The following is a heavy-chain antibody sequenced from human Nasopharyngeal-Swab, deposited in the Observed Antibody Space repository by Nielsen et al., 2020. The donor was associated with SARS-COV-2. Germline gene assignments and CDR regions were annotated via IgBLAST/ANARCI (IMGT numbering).Heavy chain of an antibody. CDR2: VNEDGSEK. V-gene: IGHV3-7*01. J-gene: IGHJ4*02. CDR1: GFRFGRYW. Sequence: GESLKIYCTASGFRFGRYWMSWVRQFPGKGLEWVANVNEDGSEKYYVDSVKGRFTISRDNAKNSLHLQMDSLRAEDTAVYYCAREVIIDSWGQGTLVTVSS. D-gene: IGHD3-10*01. CDR3: AREVIIDS.